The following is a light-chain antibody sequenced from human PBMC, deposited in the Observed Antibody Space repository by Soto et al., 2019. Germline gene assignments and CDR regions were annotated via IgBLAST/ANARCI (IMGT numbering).Light chain of an antibody. CDR3: QQYGSSPIT. J-gene: IGKJ5*01. CDR2: GAS. V-gene: IGKV3-20*01. CDR1: QTVSSSY. Sequence: ENVFTQSPGTLSLSPGDRATLSCRASQTVSSSYLAWYQQKPGQAPRLLIYGASNRATGIPDRFSGSGSGTDFTLTISRLEPEDFAVYYCQQYGSSPITFGQGRLLEIK.